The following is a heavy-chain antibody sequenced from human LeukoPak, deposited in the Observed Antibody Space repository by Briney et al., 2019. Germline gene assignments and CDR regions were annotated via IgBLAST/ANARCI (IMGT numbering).Heavy chain of an antibody. J-gene: IGHJ4*02. Sequence: SETLSLTCTVSGGSISSYYWSWIRQPAGKGLEWIGRIYTSGSTNYNPSLKSRVTMSVDTSKNQFSLKLSSVTAADTAVYYCARGHQRRIVVVTQLQPSDYWGQGTLVTVSS. V-gene: IGHV4-4*07. CDR3: ARGHQRRIVVVTQLQPSDY. CDR1: GGSISSYY. CDR2: IYTSGST. D-gene: IGHD3-22*01.